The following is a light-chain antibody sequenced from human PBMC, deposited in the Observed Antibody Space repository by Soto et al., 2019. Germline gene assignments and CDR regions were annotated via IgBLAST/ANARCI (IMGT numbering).Light chain of an antibody. CDR3: QQRSNWPGFT. Sequence: EIVFTQSPATLSLSPGERATLSCRASQSVSSYLAWYQQKPGQAPRLLIYDASNRATGIPARFSGSGSGTDFTLTISSLXPEDFAVYYCQQRSNWPGFTFGPGTKVDIK. V-gene: IGKV3-11*01. J-gene: IGKJ3*01. CDR1: QSVSSY. CDR2: DAS.